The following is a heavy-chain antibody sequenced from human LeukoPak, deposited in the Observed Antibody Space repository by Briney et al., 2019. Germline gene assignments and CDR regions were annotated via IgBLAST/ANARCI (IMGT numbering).Heavy chain of an antibody. CDR2: IYYSGST. CDR3: ASETDRGAFDI. V-gene: IGHV4-30-4*07. Sequence: SQTLSLTCAVSGGSISSGGYSWSWIRQPPGKGLEWIGYIYYSGSTYYNPSLKSRVTISVDTSKNQFSLKLSSVTAADTAVYYCASETDRGAFDIWGQGTMVTVSS. J-gene: IGHJ3*02. D-gene: IGHD3-22*01. CDR1: GGSISSGGYS.